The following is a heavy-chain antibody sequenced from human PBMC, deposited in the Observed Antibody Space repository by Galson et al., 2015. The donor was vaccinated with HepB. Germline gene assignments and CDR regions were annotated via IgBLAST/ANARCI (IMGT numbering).Heavy chain of an antibody. D-gene: IGHD1-20*01. CDR3: AKDFCRADNCNPFDY. CDR1: GLTFSNYA. Sequence: LRLSCAASGLTFSNYAMSWVRQAPGKGLEWVSGIYPSGDTTYYADSVKGRFTISRDDSKNTLYLQMNSLRAEDTAVYFCAKDFCRADNCNPFDYWGQGTLVTVSS. V-gene: IGHV3-23*01. CDR2: IYPSGDTT. J-gene: IGHJ4*02.